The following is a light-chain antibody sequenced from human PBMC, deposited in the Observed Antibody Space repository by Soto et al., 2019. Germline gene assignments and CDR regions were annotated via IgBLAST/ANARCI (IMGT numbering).Light chain of an antibody. V-gene: IGKV1-6*01. CDR3: LQDYNYPLI. CDR2: AAS. J-gene: IGKJ4*01. Sequence: AIQMTQSPSSLSASVGDRVNITCRASQGIRNDLGWYQQKPGKAPKLLIYAASSLQSGVPSRFSGSGSGTDFALTISSLQPEDFATYYCLQDYNYPLIFGGGTKVEIK. CDR1: QGIRND.